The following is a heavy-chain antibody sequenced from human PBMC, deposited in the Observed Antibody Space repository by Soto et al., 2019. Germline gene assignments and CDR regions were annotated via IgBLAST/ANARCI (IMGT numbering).Heavy chain of an antibody. J-gene: IGHJ5*02. V-gene: IGHV1-18*04. CDR3: ARDLIAVAGNNWFDP. Sequence: GASVKVSCKASGYTFTGYYMHWVRQAPGQGLEWMGWINANSGNTNYAQKFQGRVTMTTDTSTSTAYMELRSLRSDDTAVYYCARDLIAVAGNNWFDPWGQGTLVTVS. CDR1: GYTFTGYY. D-gene: IGHD6-19*01. CDR2: INANSGNT.